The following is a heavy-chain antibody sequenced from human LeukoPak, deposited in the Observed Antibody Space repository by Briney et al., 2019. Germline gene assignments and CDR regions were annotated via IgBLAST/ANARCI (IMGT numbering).Heavy chain of an antibody. V-gene: IGHV3-15*01. CDR1: GFSFSKAW. D-gene: IGHD2-2*01. CDR3: TILGYCGSTSCPSHYP. Sequence: GGSLRLPCVASGFSFSKAWMSWVRQAPGKGLEWVGRIQGKADGGTTDYAAPVKGRFTISRDDSENTVYLQMNSLKTEDTAVYYCTILGYCGSTSCPSHYPWGRGTLVTVSS. CDR2: IQGKADGGTT. J-gene: IGHJ5*02.